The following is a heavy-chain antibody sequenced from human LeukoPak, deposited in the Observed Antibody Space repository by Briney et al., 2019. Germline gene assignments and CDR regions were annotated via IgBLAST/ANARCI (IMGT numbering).Heavy chain of an antibody. CDR1: GYSLTTYY. V-gene: IGHV1-46*01. CDR2: INPGGGGT. J-gene: IGHJ6*02. CDR3: ASVYLYGMDV. Sequence: ASVKVSCKASGYSLTTYYMHWVRQAPGQGLEWMAIINPGGGGTKYAQKFRGRVTMTRDTPTNTVYMELSSLRTEDTAVYYCASVYLYGMDVWGQGTTVTVSS. D-gene: IGHD2-8*01.